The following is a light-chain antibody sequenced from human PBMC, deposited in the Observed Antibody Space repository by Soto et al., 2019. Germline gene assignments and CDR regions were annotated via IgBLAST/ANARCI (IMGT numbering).Light chain of an antibody. J-gene: IGKJ1*01. CDR3: LQDHDDSWT. CDR2: AAS. CDR1: RDIVSD. V-gene: IGKV1-6*01. Sequence: ATQMTQSPSSLSASVGDRITITCRASRDIVSDLSWYQQKPGKAPTLPIYAASNLQSGVPSRFRGSRSGTEFTLTVSSLQPEDFATYYCLQDHDDSWTFGQGTKVDIK.